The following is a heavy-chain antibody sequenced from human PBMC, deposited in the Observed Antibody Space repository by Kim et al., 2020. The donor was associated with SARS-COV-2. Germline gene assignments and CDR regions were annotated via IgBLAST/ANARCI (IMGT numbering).Heavy chain of an antibody. CDR2: INHSGST. CDR3: ARGQRGGSGSFRLRHYFD. D-gene: IGHD1-26*01. CDR1: GGSFSGYY. Sequence: SETLSLTCAVYGGSFSGYYWSWIRQPPGKGLEWIGEINHSGSTNYNPSLKSRVTISVDTSKNQFSLKLSSVTAADTAVYYCARGQRGGSGSFRLRHYFD. J-gene: IGHJ4*01. V-gene: IGHV4-34*01.